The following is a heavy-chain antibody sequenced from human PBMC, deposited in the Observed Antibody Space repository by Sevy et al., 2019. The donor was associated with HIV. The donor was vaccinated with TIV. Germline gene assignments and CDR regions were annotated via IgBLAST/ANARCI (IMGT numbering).Heavy chain of an antibody. CDR3: ARSPPVVVVPGAPSWFDP. CDR2: INESGIT. V-gene: IGHV4-34*01. D-gene: IGHD2-2*01. Sequence: SETLSPTCAVHDGSFSGYYWNWIRQLPGKGLEWIGEINESGITYYNPSLKSRVTISVDTSKTQFSLKLNSVTAADTAVYFCARSPPVVVVPGAPSWFDPWGQGTLVTVSS. J-gene: IGHJ5*02. CDR1: DGSFSGYY.